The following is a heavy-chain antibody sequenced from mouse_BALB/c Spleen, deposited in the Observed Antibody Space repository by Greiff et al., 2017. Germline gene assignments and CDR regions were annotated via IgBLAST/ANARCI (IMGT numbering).Heavy chain of an antibody. CDR1: GYSITSGYS. Sequence: VQLKESGPDLVKPSQSLSLTCTVTGYSITSGYSWPWIRQFPGNKLEWMGYIHYSGSTNYNPSLKSRISITRDTSKNQFFLQLNSVTTEDTATYYCANMITTGYFDVWGAGTTVTVSS. J-gene: IGHJ1*01. V-gene: IGHV3-1*02. CDR2: IHYSGST. D-gene: IGHD2-4*01. CDR3: ANMITTGYFDV.